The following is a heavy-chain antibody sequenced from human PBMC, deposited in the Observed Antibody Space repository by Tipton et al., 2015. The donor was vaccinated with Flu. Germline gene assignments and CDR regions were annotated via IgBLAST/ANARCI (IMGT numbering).Heavy chain of an antibody. V-gene: IGHV4-59*01. Sequence: GLVKPSETLSLICTVSGGSISGSYWSWIRQSPGKGLQWIGYIYNNGNTKYHPSLKSRVTISVDTSNNQVSLRLTSVTAADAAVYYCAKDISGGNGFDYWGPGTLVTVSS. CDR3: AKDISGGNGFDY. CDR1: GGSISGSY. D-gene: IGHD4-23*01. CDR2: IYNNGNT. J-gene: IGHJ4*02.